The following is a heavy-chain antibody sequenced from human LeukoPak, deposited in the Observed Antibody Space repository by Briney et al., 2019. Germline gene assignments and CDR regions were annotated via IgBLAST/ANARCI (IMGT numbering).Heavy chain of an antibody. CDR3: ARGDGGETTNGGYYFNY. D-gene: IGHD2-8*01. CDR1: GFTFSSYA. V-gene: IGHV3-30-3*01. J-gene: IGHJ4*02. CDR2: ISYDGSNK. Sequence: PGRSLRLSCAASGFTFSSYAMHWVRQAPGKGLEWVAVISYDGSNKYYADSVKGRFTISRDNAKNSLYLQMNSLRAEDTAVYYCARGDGGETTNGGYYFNYWGQGTLVTVSS.